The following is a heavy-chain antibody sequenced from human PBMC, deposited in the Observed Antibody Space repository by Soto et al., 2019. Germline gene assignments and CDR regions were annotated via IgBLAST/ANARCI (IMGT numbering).Heavy chain of an antibody. CDR3: ARGGYYDNSWGKLSHYGLDV. J-gene: IGHJ6*02. D-gene: IGHD3-16*01. V-gene: IGHV1-18*01. Sequence: QVQLAQSANEVKKPGASVRVSCKAAGYTFIRYGIAWVRQAPGQGLEWMGWISPYNDYTVYAQKFQGRLRMTADTSTRTVYMNLRGLKSDDTAVYYCARGGYYDNSWGKLSHYGLDVWGQGTSVSVSS. CDR1: GYTFIRYG. CDR2: ISPYNDYT.